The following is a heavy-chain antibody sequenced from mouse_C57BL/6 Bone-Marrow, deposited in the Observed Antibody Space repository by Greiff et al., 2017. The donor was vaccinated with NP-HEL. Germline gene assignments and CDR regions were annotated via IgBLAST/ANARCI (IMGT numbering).Heavy chain of an antibody. D-gene: IGHD1-1*01. CDR3: ASGGGSSPYWYFDV. CDR1: GYSITSGYY. CDR2: ISYDGSN. J-gene: IGHJ1*03. Sequence: VQLQQSGPGLVKPSQSLSLTCSVTGYSITSGYYWNWIRQFPGNKLEWMGYISYDGSNNYNPSLKNRISITRDTSKNQFFLKLNSVTTEDTATYYCASGGGSSPYWYFDVWGTGTTVTVSS. V-gene: IGHV3-6*01.